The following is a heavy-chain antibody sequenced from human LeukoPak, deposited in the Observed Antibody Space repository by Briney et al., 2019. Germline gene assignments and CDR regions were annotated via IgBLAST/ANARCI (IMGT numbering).Heavy chain of an antibody. CDR3: ATPPGLRANH. CDR1: GFTFSRYS. CDR2: ISSSSSDI. Sequence: GGSLRLSCAASGFTFSRYSIIWLRRAAGKGLEWVSSISSSSSDIYYADSVEGRFPISRDHSKNTLYLQMNSLNSEHTAVYYCATPPGLRANHWGQGTLVTVSS. D-gene: IGHD3-16*01. J-gene: IGHJ4*02. V-gene: IGHV3-21*04.